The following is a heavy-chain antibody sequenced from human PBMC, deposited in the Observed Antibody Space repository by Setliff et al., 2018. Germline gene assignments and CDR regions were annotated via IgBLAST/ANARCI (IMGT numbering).Heavy chain of an antibody. V-gene: IGHV4-34*01. CDR2: INHSGST. D-gene: IGHD2-2*01. CDR1: GGSFSGYY. J-gene: IGHJ4*02. Sequence: KPSETLSLTCAVYGGSFSGYYWSWIRQPPGKGLEWIGEINHSGSTNYNPSLKSRVTISVDTSKNQFSLKLSSVTAADTAVYHCARVVPAAMYFDYWGQGTLVTVS. CDR3: ARVVPAAMYFDY.